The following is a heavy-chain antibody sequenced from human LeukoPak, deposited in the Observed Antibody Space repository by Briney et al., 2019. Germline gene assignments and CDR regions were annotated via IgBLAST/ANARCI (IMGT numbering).Heavy chain of an antibody. Sequence: GGSLRLSSAPSGFTFSIDTMSWVRQTPGKGLEWGSAISGDNPGTYHANSVKGRLTISRDNSKNTLHLQMTGLRAEDTAIYYCAKASVGHCSGAFCYHFDSWGQGTLVTVSS. D-gene: IGHD2-15*01. J-gene: IGHJ4*02. CDR3: AKASVGHCSGAFCYHFDS. CDR2: ISGDNPGT. V-gene: IGHV3-23*01. CDR1: GFTFSIDT.